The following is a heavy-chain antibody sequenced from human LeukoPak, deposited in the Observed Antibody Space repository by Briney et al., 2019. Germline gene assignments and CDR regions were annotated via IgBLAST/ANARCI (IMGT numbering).Heavy chain of an antibody. V-gene: IGHV3-48*03. D-gene: IGHD1-26*01. CDR1: GFTFSSYE. CDR3: ARDYLQWSGGSYAFDY. Sequence: SGGSLRLSCAASGFTFSSYEMNWVRQAPGKGLEWVSYISSSGSTIYYADSVKGRFTISRDNAKNSLYLQMNSLRAEDTAVYYCARDYLQWSGGSYAFDYWGQGTLVTVSS. J-gene: IGHJ4*02. CDR2: ISSSGSTI.